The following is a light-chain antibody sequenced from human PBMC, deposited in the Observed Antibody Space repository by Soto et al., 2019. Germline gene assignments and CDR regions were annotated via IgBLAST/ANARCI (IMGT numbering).Light chain of an antibody. CDR3: QQYGSSLI. CDR1: QSVGSSY. V-gene: IGKV3-20*01. J-gene: IGKJ3*01. CDR2: GAS. Sequence: EIVLTQSPGTLSLSPGERATLLCRASQSVGSSYLAWYQQRLGQAPRLLIYGASNRAPGIPDRFSGSGSGTDFTLTITSLEPEDFAMYFCQQYGSSLIFGPGTKVDIK.